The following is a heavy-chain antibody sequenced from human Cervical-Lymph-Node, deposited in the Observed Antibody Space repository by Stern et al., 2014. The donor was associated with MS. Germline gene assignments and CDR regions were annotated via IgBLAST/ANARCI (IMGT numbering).Heavy chain of an antibody. D-gene: IGHD3/OR15-3a*01. J-gene: IGHJ6*02. Sequence: EVQLVESGGGLVQPGGSLRLSCAASGFTVSSYWMHWVRQGPEKGLEWVSRIHSDGSSTSYADSVKGRFTISRDNAKNTLSLQMNSLRAEDTAVYYCVRDTYDMSFLLGWTGGMDVWGQGTTVTVSS. CDR2: IHSDGSST. CDR3: VRDTYDMSFLLGWTGGMDV. V-gene: IGHV3-74*01. CDR1: GFTVSSYW.